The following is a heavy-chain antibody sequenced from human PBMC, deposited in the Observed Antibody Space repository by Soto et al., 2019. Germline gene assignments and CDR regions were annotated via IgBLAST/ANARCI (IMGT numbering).Heavy chain of an antibody. Sequence: EVQLLESGGGLVQPGGSLRLSCAASGFTFSSYAMSWVRQAPGKGLEWVSAISGSGGSTYYADSVKGRFTISRDNSKNTLYLQMNSLRAEDTAVYYCAKVGGLPRPPYYDILTGYYPAVGYYFDYWGQGTLVTVSS. CDR1: GFTFSSYA. D-gene: IGHD3-9*01. V-gene: IGHV3-23*01. CDR2: ISGSGGST. J-gene: IGHJ4*02. CDR3: AKVGGLPRPPYYDILTGYYPAVGYYFDY.